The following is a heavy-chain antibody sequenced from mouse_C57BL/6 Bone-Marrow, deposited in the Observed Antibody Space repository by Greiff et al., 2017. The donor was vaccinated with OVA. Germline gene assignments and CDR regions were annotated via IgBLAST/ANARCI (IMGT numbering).Heavy chain of an antibody. CDR1: GYTFTSYW. V-gene: IGHV1-50*01. CDR2: IDPSDGYT. J-gene: IGHJ3*01. Sequence: QVQLQQPGAELVKPGASVKLSCKASGYTFTSYWMQWVKQRPGQGLEWIGEIDPSDGYTNYNQKFKGKATLTIDTSSSTACMQLSSLTSEDSAVYYCASAVFAYWGQGTLVTVSA. CDR3: ASAVFAY.